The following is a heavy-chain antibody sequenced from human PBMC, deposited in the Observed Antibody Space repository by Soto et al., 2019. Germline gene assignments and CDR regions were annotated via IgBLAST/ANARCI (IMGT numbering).Heavy chain of an antibody. Sequence: EVQLLESGGGLVQPGGSLRLSCAASGFTFSSYAMSWVRQAPGKGLEWVSAISGSGGSTYYADSVKGRFTISRDNSKNTLYLQMNSLRAEDTAVYYCAKDRVRGDLWSGYYTGGYFDYWGQGTLVTVSS. CDR1: GFTFSSYA. J-gene: IGHJ4*02. D-gene: IGHD3-3*01. V-gene: IGHV3-23*01. CDR3: AKDRVRGDLWSGYYTGGYFDY. CDR2: ISGSGGST.